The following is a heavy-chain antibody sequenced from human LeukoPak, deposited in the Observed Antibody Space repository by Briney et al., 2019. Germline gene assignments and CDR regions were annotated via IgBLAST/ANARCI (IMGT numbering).Heavy chain of an antibody. CDR1: GFTFSSYE. J-gene: IGHJ6*03. Sequence: GGSLRLSCAASGFTFSSYEMNWVRQAPGKGLEWVSYISSSGSTIYYADSVKGRFTISRDNAKNSLYLQMNSLRAEDTAVYYCARDVMTTVTTVWIYYYHYTDVWGKGTTVTVSS. V-gene: IGHV3-48*03. CDR3: ARDVMTTVTTVWIYYYHYTDV. D-gene: IGHD4-11*01. CDR2: ISSSGSTI.